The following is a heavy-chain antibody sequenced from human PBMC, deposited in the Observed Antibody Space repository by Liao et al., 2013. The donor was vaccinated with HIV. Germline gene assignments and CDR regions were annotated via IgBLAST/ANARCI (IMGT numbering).Heavy chain of an antibody. CDR2: IYTSGST. D-gene: IGHD1-26*01. Sequence: QVQLQESGPGLVKPSETLSLTCTVSGGSISSYYWSWIRQPAGKGLEWIGRIYTSGSTNYNPSLKSRVTMSVDTSKNQFSLKLSSVTAADTAVYYCARGIIVGATFDLDYWGQGTLVTVSS. V-gene: IGHV4-4*07. J-gene: IGHJ4*02. CDR1: GGSISSYY. CDR3: ARGIIVGATFDLDY.